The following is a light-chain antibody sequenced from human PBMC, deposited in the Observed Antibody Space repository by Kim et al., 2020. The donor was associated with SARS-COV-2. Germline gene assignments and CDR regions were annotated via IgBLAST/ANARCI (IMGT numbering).Light chain of an antibody. CDR1: QSFGSSS. CDR3: QQYGGSPIT. Sequence: CPGERATLSCRASQSFGSSSLAWYQQKPGQAPRLLIYDVSNRATGIPDRFSGSGSGTDFTLTISRLEPEDFAVYFCQQYGGSPITFGQGTRLEIK. J-gene: IGKJ5*01. V-gene: IGKV3-20*01. CDR2: DVS.